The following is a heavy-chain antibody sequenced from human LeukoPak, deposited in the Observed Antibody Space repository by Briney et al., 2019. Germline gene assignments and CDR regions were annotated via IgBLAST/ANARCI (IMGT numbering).Heavy chain of an antibody. CDR3: ARDLKYYYDSSGPRIFDY. CDR2: ISTYNGNT. CDR1: GYTFTSHG. J-gene: IGHJ4*02. D-gene: IGHD3-22*01. Sequence: GASVKVSCKASGYTFTSHGISWVRQAPGQGLEWMGWISTYNGNTNYAQKLQGRVSMTTDTSTSTAYMELRSLRSDDTAVYYCARDLKYYYDSSGPRIFDYWGQGTLVTVSS. V-gene: IGHV1-18*01.